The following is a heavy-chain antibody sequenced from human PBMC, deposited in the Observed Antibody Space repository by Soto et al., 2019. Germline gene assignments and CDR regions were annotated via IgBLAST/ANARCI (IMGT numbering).Heavy chain of an antibody. CDR3: ARDRYYDSSGSFDY. Sequence: QVQLVESGGGVVQPGRSLRLSCAASGFTFSSYAMHWVRQAPGKGLEWVAVISYDGSNKYYADSVKGRFTISRDNSKNTLYLQMNSLRAEDTAVYYCARDRYYDSSGSFDYWGQGTLVTVSS. V-gene: IGHV3-30-3*01. J-gene: IGHJ4*02. CDR2: ISYDGSNK. CDR1: GFTFSSYA. D-gene: IGHD3-22*01.